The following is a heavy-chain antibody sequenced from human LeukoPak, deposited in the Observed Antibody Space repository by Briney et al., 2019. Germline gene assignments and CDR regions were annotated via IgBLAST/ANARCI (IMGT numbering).Heavy chain of an antibody. V-gene: IGHV1-2*02. D-gene: IGHD3-22*01. CDR3: ARGYYDSSDYEYFQH. J-gene: IGHJ1*01. CDR2: INPNSGGT. CDR1: GYTFTDYY. Sequence: PRASVKVSCKASGYTFTDYYMHWVRQAPGQGLEWMGWINPNSGGTNYAQKFQGRVTMTRDTSISTAYMELSRLRSDDTAVYYCARGYYDSSDYEYFQHWGQGTLVTVSS.